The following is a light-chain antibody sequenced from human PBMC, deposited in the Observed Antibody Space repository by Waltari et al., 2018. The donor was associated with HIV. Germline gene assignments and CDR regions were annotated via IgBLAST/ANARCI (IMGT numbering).Light chain of an antibody. CDR3: QSYDSTLRVV. CDR2: ANN. V-gene: IGLV1-40*01. Sequence: QPVLTQPPSVSGAPGPRVTIPCTRSSSNIGATYAVHWYQQLPGTAPKLLIYANNNRPSGVPDRFSGSKSGTSASLAITGLQAEDEADYYCQSYDSTLRVVFGGGTKLTVL. CDR1: SSNIGATYA. J-gene: IGLJ2*01.